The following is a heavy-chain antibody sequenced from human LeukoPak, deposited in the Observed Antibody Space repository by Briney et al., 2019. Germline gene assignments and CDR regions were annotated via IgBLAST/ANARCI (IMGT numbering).Heavy chain of an antibody. J-gene: IGHJ3*02. CDR3: ARWNLDLAYDI. CDR1: GVSFSNYY. CDR2: IYSTGSI. Sequence: PSETLSLTCTLSGVSFSNYYWTWLRQPPGKGLEWLGYIYSTGSISYNPSLESRVTISIDTSKSTFSLKLTSVTAADTAVYFCARWNLDLAYDIWGQGTMVTVSS. D-gene: IGHD1-1*01. V-gene: IGHV4-59*08.